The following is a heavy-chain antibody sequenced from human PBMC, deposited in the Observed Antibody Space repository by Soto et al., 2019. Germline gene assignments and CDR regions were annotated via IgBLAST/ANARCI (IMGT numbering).Heavy chain of an antibody. Sequence: QVQLVESGGGVVQPGRSLRLSCAASGFTFSSYAMHWVRQAPGKGLEWVAVISYDGSNKYYADSVKGRFTISRDNSKNTLYLQMNSLRAEDTAVYYCARAPWIQLWYGGGFDYWGQGTLVTVSS. CDR2: ISYDGSNK. CDR3: ARAPWIQLWYGGGFDY. J-gene: IGHJ4*02. V-gene: IGHV3-30-3*01. D-gene: IGHD5-18*01. CDR1: GFTFSSYA.